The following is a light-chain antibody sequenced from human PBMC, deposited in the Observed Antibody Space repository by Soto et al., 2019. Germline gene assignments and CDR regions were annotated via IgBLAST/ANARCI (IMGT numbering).Light chain of an antibody. CDR2: AAS. Sequence: DIQMTQSPSSLSASIGDKVTITCRASQDISIKLAWFQQKAGKAPKSLIFAASTLRGGVPSRFSGSGSGTQFTLTINNLQPEDSATYCCQQYKAAPFTFGPGTKVEIK. CDR3: QQYKAAPFT. CDR1: QDISIK. V-gene: IGKV1-16*01. J-gene: IGKJ3*01.